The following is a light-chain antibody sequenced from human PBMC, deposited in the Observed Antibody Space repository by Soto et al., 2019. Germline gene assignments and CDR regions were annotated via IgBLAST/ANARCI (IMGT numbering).Light chain of an antibody. CDR3: QQYVSIPLT. Sequence: EIVLTQSPGTLALSPRERATLSCTTSQSVGTYLALYQQKPGQAPRLLMYGASSRATVIPDRFSGSGSGTDFTLTISRLEPEDLAVYYCQQYVSIPLTFGGGTKVDIK. V-gene: IGKV3-20*01. J-gene: IGKJ4*01. CDR2: GAS. CDR1: QSVGTY.